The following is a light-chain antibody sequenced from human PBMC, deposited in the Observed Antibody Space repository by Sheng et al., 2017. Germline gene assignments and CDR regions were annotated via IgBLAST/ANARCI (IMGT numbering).Light chain of an antibody. Sequence: QSALTQPPAASGSPGQSVTISCTATSSDVGGYNYVSWYQQHPGKAPKLMIYEVSERPSGVPDRFSGSKSCNTASLTVSALQAEDEADYYCSSYAGSNKVVFGGGTKLTVL. CDR3: SSYAGSNKVV. CDR2: EVS. J-gene: IGLJ2*01. CDR1: SSDVGGYNY. V-gene: IGLV2-8*01.